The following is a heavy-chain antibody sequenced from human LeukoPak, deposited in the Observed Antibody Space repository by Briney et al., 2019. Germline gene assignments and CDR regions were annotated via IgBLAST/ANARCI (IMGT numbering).Heavy chain of an antibody. D-gene: IGHD6-19*01. CDR1: GGTFSSYA. CDR3: ASVLSGIAVAGSFDP. J-gene: IGHJ5*02. V-gene: IGHV1-69*04. CDR2: IIPILGIA. Sequence: GASVKASCKASGGTFSSYAISWVRQAPGQGLEWMGRIIPILGIANYAQKFQGRVTITADKSTSTAYMELSSLRSEDTAVYYCASVLSGIAVAGSFDPWGQGTLVTVSS.